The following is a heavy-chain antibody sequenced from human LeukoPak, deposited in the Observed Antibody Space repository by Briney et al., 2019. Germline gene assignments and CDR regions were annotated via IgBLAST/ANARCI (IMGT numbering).Heavy chain of an antibody. CDR3: TRAVITFGAAVAKGFDC. CDR2: IYYSGST. Sequence: SETLCLTCTVSGGSFSTYYWSWIRQPPGKGLEWIGYIYYSGSTDYNPSLKSRVTMSLDTSKNQFSLSLTSVTAADTALYYCTRAVITFGAAVAKGFDCWGQGALVTVSS. D-gene: IGHD3-16*01. V-gene: IGHV4-59*01. CDR1: GGSFSTYY. J-gene: IGHJ4*02.